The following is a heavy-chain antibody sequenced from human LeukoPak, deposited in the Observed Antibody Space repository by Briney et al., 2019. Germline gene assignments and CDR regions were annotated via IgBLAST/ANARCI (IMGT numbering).Heavy chain of an antibody. D-gene: IGHD1-1*01. CDR1: GFTFSSYA. CDR2: ISGSGGST. CDR3: AKATYDWNDHTFDY. V-gene: IGHV3-23*01. Sequence: GGSLRLSCAASGFTFSSYAMSWVRQAPRKGLEWVSAISGSGGSTYYADSVKGRFTISRDNSKNTLYLQMNSLRAEDTAVYYCAKATYDWNDHTFDYWGQGTLVTVSS. J-gene: IGHJ4*02.